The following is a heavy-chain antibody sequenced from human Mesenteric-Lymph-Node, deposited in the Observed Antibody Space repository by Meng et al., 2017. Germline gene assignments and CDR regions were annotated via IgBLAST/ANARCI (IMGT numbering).Heavy chain of an antibody. CDR3: AREGSYGDFDY. Sequence: VSCKASGYTFTGSSIHWVRQALGQGLEWMGQINPNSGGTDYAQKFQGRVAMTRDTSISTGYMELTRLISDDTAVYYCAREGSYGDFDYWGQGTLVTVSS. D-gene: IGHD4-17*01. CDR2: INPNSGGT. V-gene: IGHV1-2*06. CDR1: GYTFTGSS. J-gene: IGHJ4*02.